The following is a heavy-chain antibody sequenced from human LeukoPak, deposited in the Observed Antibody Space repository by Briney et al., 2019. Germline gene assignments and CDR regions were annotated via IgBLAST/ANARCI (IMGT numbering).Heavy chain of an antibody. D-gene: IGHD5-12*01. CDR3: AKGLSGYDSSSHFDY. CDR1: GFTFSSYG. CDR2: IRYDGSNK. J-gene: IGHJ4*02. Sequence: SGGSLRLSCAASGFTFSSYGMHWVRQAPGKGLEWVAFIRYDGSNKYYADSVKGRFTISRDNSKNTLYLQMNSLRAEDTAVYYCAKGLSGYDSSSHFDYWGQGTLVTVSS. V-gene: IGHV3-30*02.